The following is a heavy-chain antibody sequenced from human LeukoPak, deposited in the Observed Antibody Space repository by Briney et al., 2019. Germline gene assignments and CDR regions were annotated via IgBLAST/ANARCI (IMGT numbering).Heavy chain of an antibody. CDR1: GPSMIGYY. V-gene: IGHV4-59*01. Sequence: PSETLSLTCTVSGPSMIGYYWSWIRQPPGKGLDWIGYVSHTGSTNYNPSLKSRVTISVDTSKNQFSLKLSSVTAADTAVYYCARDGWFGENYYYGMDVWGQGTTVTVSS. CDR2: VSHTGST. CDR3: ARDGWFGENYYYGMDV. J-gene: IGHJ6*02. D-gene: IGHD3-10*01.